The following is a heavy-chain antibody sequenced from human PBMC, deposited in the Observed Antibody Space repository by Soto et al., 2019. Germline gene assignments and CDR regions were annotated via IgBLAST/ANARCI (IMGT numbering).Heavy chain of an antibody. CDR1: GDSINSGDYY. J-gene: IGHJ5*02. CDR2: VYFSGST. CDR3: ARVPVDTYMIYWSDP. Sequence: SETLSLTCSVSGDSINSGDYYWTWMRQAPVKVLQWVGHVYFSGSTNYNPSLRSRVTISLDTSKNQFSLKLRSVTAGDAAVYYWARVPVDTYMIYWSDPWGQGTLVTVSS. D-gene: IGHD5-18*01. V-gene: IGHV4-61*08.